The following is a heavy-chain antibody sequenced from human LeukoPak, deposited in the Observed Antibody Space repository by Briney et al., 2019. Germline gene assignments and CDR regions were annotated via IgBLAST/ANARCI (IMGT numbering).Heavy chain of an antibody. CDR2: ISAYNGNT. Sequence: GASVKVSCKASGYTFTSYGISWVRQAPGQGLEWMGWISAYNGNTNYAQKLQGRVTMTTDTSTSTAHMELRSLRSDDTAVYYCARDMITMVRGVIVFDYWGQGTLVTVSS. V-gene: IGHV1-18*01. J-gene: IGHJ4*02. D-gene: IGHD3-10*01. CDR1: GYTFTSYG. CDR3: ARDMITMVRGVIVFDY.